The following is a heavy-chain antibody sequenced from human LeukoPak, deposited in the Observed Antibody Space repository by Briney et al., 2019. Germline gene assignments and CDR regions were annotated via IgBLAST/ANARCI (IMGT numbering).Heavy chain of an antibody. CDR2: MNPNSGNT. Sequence: GASVKVSCKASGYTFTSYDINWVRQATGQGLEWMGWMNPNSGNTGCAQKFQGRVTMTRNTSISTAYMELSSLRSEDTAVYYCARGVVVTAGRNWFDPWGQGTLVTVSS. CDR3: ARGVVVTAGRNWFDP. J-gene: IGHJ5*02. CDR1: GYTFTSYD. D-gene: IGHD2-21*02. V-gene: IGHV1-8*01.